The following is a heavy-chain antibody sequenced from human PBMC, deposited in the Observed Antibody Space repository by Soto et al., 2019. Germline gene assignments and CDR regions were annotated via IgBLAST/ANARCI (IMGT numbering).Heavy chain of an antibody. CDR3: ARDLMYTKVHHSGSYLFDY. Sequence: QVQLVQSGAEEKKPGASVKVSCKASGYTFTSYAMHWVRQAPGQRLEWMGWINAGNGNTKYSQKFQGRVTITRDTSASTAYMELSSLRSEDTAVYYCARDLMYTKVHHSGSYLFDYWGQGTLVTVSS. CDR2: INAGNGNT. D-gene: IGHD1-26*01. J-gene: IGHJ4*02. V-gene: IGHV1-3*05. CDR1: GYTFTSYA.